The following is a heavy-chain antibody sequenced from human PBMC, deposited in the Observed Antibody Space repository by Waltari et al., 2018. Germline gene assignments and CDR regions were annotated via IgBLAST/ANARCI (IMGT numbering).Heavy chain of an antibody. CDR2: ISSSSSYI. J-gene: IGHJ6*02. CDR3: ARGVGGSAGWYYYGMDV. CDR1: GFTFSRYS. V-gene: IGHV3-21*01. Sequence: EVQLVESGGGLVKPGGSLRLSCAASGFTFSRYSMNWVRQAPGKGLEWVSWISSSSSYIYYADSVKGRVTISRDNAKNSLYLEMNSLRAEDTAVYYCARGVGGSAGWYYYGMDVWGQGTTVTVSS. D-gene: IGHD1-26*01.